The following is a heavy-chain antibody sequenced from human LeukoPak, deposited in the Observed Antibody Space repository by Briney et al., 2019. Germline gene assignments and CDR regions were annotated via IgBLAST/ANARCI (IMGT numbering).Heavy chain of an antibody. CDR3: AREDGSSSWYAASFDY. V-gene: IGHV3-21*01. Sequence: PGGSLRLSCEASGFXFSSYSINWVRQAPGKGPEWVSYISSSSSYIYYADSVKGRFTISRDNAKNSLYLQMNSLRAEDTAVYYCAREDGSSSWYAASFDYWGQGTLVTVSS. CDR2: ISSSSSYI. CDR1: GFXFSSYS. J-gene: IGHJ4*02. D-gene: IGHD6-13*01.